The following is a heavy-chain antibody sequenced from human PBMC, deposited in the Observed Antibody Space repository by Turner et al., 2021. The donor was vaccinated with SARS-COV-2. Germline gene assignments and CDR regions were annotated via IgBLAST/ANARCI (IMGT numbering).Heavy chain of an antibody. J-gene: IGHJ6*03. V-gene: IGHV4-39*01. CDR3: ARVKSTVTTYYYYYMDV. CDR1: GSSISSRSHS. D-gene: IGHD4-4*01. CDR2: VYYRRNT. Sequence: QLQLQESGPRLVTPSETMTLTSSDPGSSISSRSHSWGWIRQPPGKGPEWMGSVYYRRNTYYNPSLESRVIRSVDTSNNQFSLKLNSVTAADTAVYYCARVKSTVTTYYYYYMDVWGKGTTVTVSS.